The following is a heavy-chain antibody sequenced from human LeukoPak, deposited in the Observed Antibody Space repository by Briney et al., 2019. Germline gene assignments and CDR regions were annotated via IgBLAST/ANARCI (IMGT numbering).Heavy chain of an antibody. CDR2: ISWDTDET. CDR3: AKDISSSCYGGWFAP. CDR1: GFTFDDYA. J-gene: IGHJ5*02. V-gene: IGHV3-9*01. D-gene: IGHD6-13*01. Sequence: GGSLRLSCAASGFTFDDYAMHWVRKAPGKGLEWVSVISWDTDETGYADSVKGLLTISRDNGKNSMYLQMNNLRAEDTALYHCAKDISSSCYGGWFAPWGQGTLVTVSS.